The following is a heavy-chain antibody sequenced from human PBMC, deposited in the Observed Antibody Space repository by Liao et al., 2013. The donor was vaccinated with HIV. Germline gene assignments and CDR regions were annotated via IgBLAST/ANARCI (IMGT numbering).Heavy chain of an antibody. CDR2: IHPSGKT. CDR3: TNDFLR. CDR1: SGSFSAYY. Sequence: QVQLHQWGAGLVKPSESLSLTCAVYSGSFSAYYWSWIRQPPGKGLEWIGEIHPSGKTDYNPSLMGRVIISADTSKNQFSLRVTSVTAADTAVYYCTNDFLRWGQGTQVTVSS. V-gene: IGHV4-34*01. J-gene: IGHJ4*02. D-gene: IGHD3-3*01.